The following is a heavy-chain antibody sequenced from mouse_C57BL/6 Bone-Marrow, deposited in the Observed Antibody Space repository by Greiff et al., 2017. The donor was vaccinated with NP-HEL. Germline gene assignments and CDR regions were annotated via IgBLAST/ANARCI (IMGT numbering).Heavy chain of an antibody. J-gene: IGHJ4*01. Sequence: QVQLKQPGAELVMPGASVKLSCKASGYTFTSYWMHWVKQRPGQGLEWIGEIDPSDSYTNYNQKFKGKSTLTVDKSSSTAYMQLSSLTSEDSAVYYCARRGNYFYYAMDYWGQGTSVTVSS. CDR3: ARRGNYFYYAMDY. D-gene: IGHD2-1*01. V-gene: IGHV1-69*01. CDR1: GYTFTSYW. CDR2: IDPSDSYT.